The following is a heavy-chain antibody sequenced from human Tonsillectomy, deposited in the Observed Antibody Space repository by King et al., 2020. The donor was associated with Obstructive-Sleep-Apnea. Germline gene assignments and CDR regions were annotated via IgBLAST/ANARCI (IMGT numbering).Heavy chain of an antibody. CDR2: IYHSGGT. CDR1: GGSISSDTYS. D-gene: IGHD3-22*01. CDR3: AARPYSFDSRGYSFDY. V-gene: IGHV4-30-2*01. Sequence: QLQESGSGLVKPSQTLSLTCAVSGGSISSDTYSWSWIRQPPGKGLEWIGYIYHSGGTYYNPSLKSRVTISVDRSKNQFSLKLTSVTAADTAVYYCAARPYSFDSRGYSFDYWGQGTLVTVSS. J-gene: IGHJ4*02.